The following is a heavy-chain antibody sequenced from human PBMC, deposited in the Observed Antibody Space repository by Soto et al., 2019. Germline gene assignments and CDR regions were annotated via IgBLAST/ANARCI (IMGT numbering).Heavy chain of an antibody. CDR3: ASPGKRAAAGNAPPIV. J-gene: IGHJ6*04. Sequence: QLQLQESGPGLVKPSETLSLTCTVSGGSISSSSYYWGWIRQPPGKGLECIGSIYYSGSTYYNPSLKSRVTISVDTSKNQFSLKLSSVTAADTAVYYCASPGKRAAAGNAPPIVWGKGTTVTVSS. V-gene: IGHV4-39*01. CDR2: IYYSGST. CDR1: GGSISSSSYY. D-gene: IGHD6-13*01.